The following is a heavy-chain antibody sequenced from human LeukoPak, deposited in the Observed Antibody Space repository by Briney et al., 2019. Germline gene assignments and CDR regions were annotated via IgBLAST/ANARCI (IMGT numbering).Heavy chain of an antibody. J-gene: IGHJ6*03. D-gene: IGHD6-19*01. CDR3: ARDETYTSGWQPNHYYYYMDV. CDR2: IYHSGST. Sequence: SETLSLTCNVSAYSITNGYYWGWIRQAPGKGLEWIGSIYHSGSTYYNPSLKSRVTISVDTSKNQFSLKLSSVTAADTAVYYCARDETYTSGWQPNHYYYYMDVWGKGTTVTISS. CDR1: AYSITNGYY. V-gene: IGHV4-38-2*02.